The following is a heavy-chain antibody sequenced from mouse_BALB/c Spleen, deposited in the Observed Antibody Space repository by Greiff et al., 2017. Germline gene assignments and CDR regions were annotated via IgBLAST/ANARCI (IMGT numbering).Heavy chain of an antibody. V-gene: IGHV5-6-4*01. D-gene: IGHD4-1*01. Sequence: EVKLQESGGGLVKPGGSLKLSCAASGFTFSSYTMSWVRQTPEKRLEWVATISSGGSYTYYPDSVKGRFTISRDNAKNTLYLQMSSLKSEDTAMYYCTREITGYYYAMDYWGQGTSVTVSS. CDR1: GFTFSSYT. J-gene: IGHJ4*01. CDR2: ISSGGSYT. CDR3: TREITGYYYAMDY.